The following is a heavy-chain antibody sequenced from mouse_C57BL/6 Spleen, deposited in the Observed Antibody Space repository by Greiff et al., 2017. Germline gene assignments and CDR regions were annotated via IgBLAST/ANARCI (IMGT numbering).Heavy chain of an antibody. CDR1: GYTFTSYW. CDR2: IDPSDSET. Sequence: VQLQQPGAELVRPGSSVKLSCKASGYTFTSYWMHWVKQRPIQGLEWIGNIDPSDSETHYNQKFKDKATLTVDKSSSTAYMQLSSLPSEDSAVYDGAREGDGSSYGFDYWGQGTTLTVSS. D-gene: IGHD1-1*01. J-gene: IGHJ2*01. CDR3: AREGDGSSYGFDY. V-gene: IGHV1-52*01.